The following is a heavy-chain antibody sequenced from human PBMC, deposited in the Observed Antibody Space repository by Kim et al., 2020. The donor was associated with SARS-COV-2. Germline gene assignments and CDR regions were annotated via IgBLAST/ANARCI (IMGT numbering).Heavy chain of an antibody. CDR2: GSP. V-gene: IGHV1-46*01. J-gene: IGHJ4*02. D-gene: IGHD6-13*01. Sequence: GSPTHAQKFQGRVTMTRDTSASTVYMDLSSLRSEDTAVYYCARDAGPGFDFWGQGTLVTVSS. CDR3: ARDAGPGFDF.